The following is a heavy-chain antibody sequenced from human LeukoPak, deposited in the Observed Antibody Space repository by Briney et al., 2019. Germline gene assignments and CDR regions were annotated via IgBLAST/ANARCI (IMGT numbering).Heavy chain of an antibody. J-gene: IGHJ4*02. CDR2: IYHSGST. D-gene: IGHD5-18*01. CDR1: GGSISSGGYS. CDR3: AREGAGDTSYGFDY. V-gene: IGHV4-30-2*01. Sequence: SQTLSLTCAVSGGSISSGGYSWSWIRQPPGKGLEWIGYIYHSGSTYYNPSLKSRVTISVDRSKNQFSLKLSSVTATDTAVYYCAREGAGDTSYGFDYWGQGTLVTVSS.